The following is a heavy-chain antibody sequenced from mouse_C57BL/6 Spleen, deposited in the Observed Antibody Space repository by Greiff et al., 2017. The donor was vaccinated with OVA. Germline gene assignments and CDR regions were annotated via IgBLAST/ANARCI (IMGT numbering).Heavy chain of an antibody. V-gene: IGHV5-17*01. Sequence: EVMLVESGGGLVKPGGSLKLSCAASGFTFSDYGMHWVRQAPEKGLEWVAYISSGSSTIYYADTVKGRFTISRDNAKNTLFLQMTSLRSEDTAMYYCARGVYYGSSYEAWFAYWGQGTLVTVSA. CDR3: ARGVYYGSSYEAWFAY. J-gene: IGHJ3*01. D-gene: IGHD1-1*01. CDR2: ISSGSSTI. CDR1: GFTFSDYG.